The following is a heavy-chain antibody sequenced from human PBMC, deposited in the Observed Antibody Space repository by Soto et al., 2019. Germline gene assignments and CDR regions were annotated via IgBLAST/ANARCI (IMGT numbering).Heavy chain of an antibody. CDR1: GYTFTSYG. CDR3: ASIAVAGNYYYYYMDV. D-gene: IGHD6-19*01. Sequence: ASVKVSCKASGYTFTSYGISWVRQAPGQGLEWMGWISAYNGNTIYAQKLQGRVTMTTDTSTSTAYMELRSLRSDDTAVNYCASIAVAGNYYYYYMDVWGKGTTVTVSS. J-gene: IGHJ6*03. CDR2: ISAYNGNT. V-gene: IGHV1-18*01.